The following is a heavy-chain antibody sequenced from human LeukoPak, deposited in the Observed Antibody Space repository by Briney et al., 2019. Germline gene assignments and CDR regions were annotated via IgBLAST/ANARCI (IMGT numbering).Heavy chain of an antibody. V-gene: IGHV3-30*04. CDR2: ISYDGSNR. D-gene: IGHD3-3*01. Sequence: GGSLRLSCAASGFTFRNYAMHWVRQAPGKGLEWVAVISYDGSNRYYADSVKGRFTISRDNSKKMLYLQMNSLRAEDTAVYYCAREDYGVVYFDYWGQGTLVTVSS. J-gene: IGHJ4*02. CDR3: AREDYGVVYFDY. CDR1: GFTFRNYA.